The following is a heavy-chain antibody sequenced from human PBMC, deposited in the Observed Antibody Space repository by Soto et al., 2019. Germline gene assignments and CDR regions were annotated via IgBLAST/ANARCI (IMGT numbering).Heavy chain of an antibody. CDR3: XXXXXXXETFDV. Sequence: QVHLIQSGAEVKKPGSSVKVSCKAAGGTFNTYTLFWVRQAPGHGLEWMGRIIPMLPVTNSAQKFQGRLTXXAHXXXGXXXXXXXXXXXXXXXXXXXXXXXXXXETFDVWGQGTMVTVSS. CDR1: GGTFNTYT. V-gene: IGHV1-69*02. CDR2: IIPMLPVT. J-gene: IGHJ3*01.